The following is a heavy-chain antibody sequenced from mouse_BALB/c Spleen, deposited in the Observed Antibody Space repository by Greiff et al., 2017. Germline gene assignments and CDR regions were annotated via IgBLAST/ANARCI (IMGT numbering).Heavy chain of an antibody. CDR3: ARQVYRYDDYYAMDY. V-gene: IGHV5-6*01. CDR1: GFTFSSYG. J-gene: IGHJ4*01. CDR2: ISSGGSYT. D-gene: IGHD2-14*01. Sequence: EVQLVESGGDLVKPGGSLKLSCAASGFTFSSYGMSWVRQTPDKRLEWVATISSGGSYTYYPDSVKGRFTISRDNAKNTLYLQMSSLKSEDTAMYYCARQVYRYDDYYAMDYWGQGTSVTVSS.